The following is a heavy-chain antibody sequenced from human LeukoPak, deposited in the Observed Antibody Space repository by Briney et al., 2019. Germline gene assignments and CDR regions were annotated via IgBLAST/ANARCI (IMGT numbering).Heavy chain of an antibody. CDR2: ISSSGSTI. CDR1: GFTLSSYE. V-gene: IGHV3-48*03. Sequence: GGSLRLSCAASGFTLSSYEMNWVRQAPGKGLEWVSYISSSGSTIYYADSVKGRFTISRDNAKNSLYLQMNSLRAEDTAVYYCAREADGYNLACFDYWGQGTLVTVSS. D-gene: IGHD5-24*01. CDR3: AREADGYNLACFDY. J-gene: IGHJ4*02.